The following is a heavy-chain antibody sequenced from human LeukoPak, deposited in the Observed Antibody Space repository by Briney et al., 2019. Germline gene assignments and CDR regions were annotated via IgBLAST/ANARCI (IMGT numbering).Heavy chain of an antibody. V-gene: IGHV3-30*02. D-gene: IGHD6-6*01. CDR2: IRYDGSNK. J-gene: IGHJ6*03. CDR3: AKDGSTSPFYYYYYYMDV. Sequence: PGGSLRLSCAASGFTFSTHGIHWVRQAPGTGLQWVTFIRYDGSNKYYADSVMGRFTISRDNSKNTVYLQMNSLRTDDTAVYYCAKDGSTSPFYYYYYYMDVWGTGTTVTVSS. CDR1: GFTFSTHG.